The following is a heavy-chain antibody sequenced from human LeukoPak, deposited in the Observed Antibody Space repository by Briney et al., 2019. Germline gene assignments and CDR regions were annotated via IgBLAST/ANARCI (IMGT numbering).Heavy chain of an antibody. D-gene: IGHD3-22*01. CDR2: INPNSGGT. V-gene: IGHV1-2*02. Sequence: GASVKVSCKASGYTFTGYYIHWVRQAPGQGLECMGWINPNSGGTNYAQKFQGRVAMTRDTSISTAYMELSRLRSDDTAVYYCARERYESSGYSDWGQGTLVTVSS. CDR1: GYTFTGYY. CDR3: ARERYESSGYSD. J-gene: IGHJ4*02.